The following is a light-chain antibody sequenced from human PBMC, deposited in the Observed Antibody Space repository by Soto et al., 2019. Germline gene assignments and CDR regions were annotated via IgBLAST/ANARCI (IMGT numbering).Light chain of an antibody. V-gene: IGLV2-11*01. CDR2: DVN. CDR3: CSYAGPNV. CDR1: SSDVGGYNY. J-gene: IGLJ1*01. Sequence: QSVLTQPRSVSGSPGQSVTISCTGTSSDVGGYNYVSWYQHHPGKAPKLMIYDVNKRPSGVPDRFSGSKSGNTASLTISGLQAEDEADYYCCSYAGPNVFGTGTKVTDL.